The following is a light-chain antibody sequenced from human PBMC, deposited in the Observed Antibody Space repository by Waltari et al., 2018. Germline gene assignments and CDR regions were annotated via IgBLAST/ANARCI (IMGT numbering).Light chain of an antibody. V-gene: IGLV2-23*02. J-gene: IGLJ1*01. CDR3: CSDAGSGTYV. CDR2: EVI. Sequence: QSALTQPASVSGTPGQSITISCTGTNSDVGNYNLVSWYQHHPGEAPKLMICEVIQQPSGVSNRCSGSKSGNTASLTISGLQAEDEADYYCCSDAGSGTYVFGTGTKVTVL. CDR1: NSDVGNYNL.